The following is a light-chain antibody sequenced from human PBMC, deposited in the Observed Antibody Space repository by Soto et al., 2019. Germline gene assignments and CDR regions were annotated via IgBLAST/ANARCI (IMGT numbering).Light chain of an antibody. Sequence: QSVLTQPPSVSGAPGQTITISCTGSSSNIGAGYDVHWYQQLPGRAPKLLIYSNNQRPSGVPDRFSGSKSGTSASLAISGLQSEDEADYYCAAWDDSPNGRMFGGGTKLTVL. V-gene: IGLV1-44*01. CDR2: SNN. J-gene: IGLJ3*02. CDR3: AAWDDSPNGRM. CDR1: SSNIGAGYD.